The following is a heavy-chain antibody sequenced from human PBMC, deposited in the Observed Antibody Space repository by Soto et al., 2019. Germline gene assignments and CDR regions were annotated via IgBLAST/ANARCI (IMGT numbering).Heavy chain of an antibody. CDR1: GFPFNNYY. CDR2: IKEDGNEK. V-gene: IGHV3-7*03. D-gene: IGHD6-19*01. Sequence: GGSLRLSCAASGFPFNNYYMTWVRQASGKGLEWLASIKEDGNEKYYVDSVKGRFTISRDNDKNSLSLQMNSLRAEDTAVYYCTRGAGGWNYYYAMDVWGPGATVTVSS. CDR3: TRGAGGWNYYYAMDV. J-gene: IGHJ6*02.